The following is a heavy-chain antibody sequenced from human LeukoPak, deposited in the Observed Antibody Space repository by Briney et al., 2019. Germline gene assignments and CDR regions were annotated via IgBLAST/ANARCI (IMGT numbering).Heavy chain of an antibody. Sequence: SETLSLTCTVSGGSINSGSYYWSWIRQSAGKELEWIGRIYTSGSTNYNPALKSRVTISVDTSKNQFSLKLSSVTAADTAVYYCARTHSSSWYTWFDPWGQGTLVTVSS. CDR3: ARTHSSSWYTWFDP. V-gene: IGHV4-61*02. CDR2: IYTSGST. D-gene: IGHD6-13*01. CDR1: GGSINSGSYY. J-gene: IGHJ5*02.